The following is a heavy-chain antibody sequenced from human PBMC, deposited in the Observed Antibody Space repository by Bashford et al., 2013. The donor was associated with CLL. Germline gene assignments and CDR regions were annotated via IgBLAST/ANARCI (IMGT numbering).Heavy chain of an antibody. J-gene: IGHJ4*02. CDR1: GIPTFSSYV. CDR2: INSDGSST. Sequence: GGSLRLLLCTPRGIPTFSSYVDARGSAKLRGKGLVWVSRINSDGSSTSYADSVKGRFTISRDNAKNTLYLQMNSLRAEDTAVYYCARGYYYDSSGYFPIDYWGQGTLVTVSS. D-gene: IGHD3-22*01. CDR3: ARGYYYDSSGYFPIDY. V-gene: IGHV3-74*01.